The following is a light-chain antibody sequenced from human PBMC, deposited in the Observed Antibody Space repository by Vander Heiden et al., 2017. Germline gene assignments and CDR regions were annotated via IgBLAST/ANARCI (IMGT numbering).Light chain of an antibody. CDR2: LAS. Sequence: DIVMTQSPDSLAVSLGERATINCKSSQSVLYSSNNKNYLAWYQQKPGQPPKLLIYLASTRESGVPDRFSGSGSGTDFTLTISSLQAEDVAVYYCQQYDSTPQVTFGGGTKVEIK. CDR1: QSVLYSSNNKNY. V-gene: IGKV4-1*01. J-gene: IGKJ4*01. CDR3: QQYDSTPQVT.